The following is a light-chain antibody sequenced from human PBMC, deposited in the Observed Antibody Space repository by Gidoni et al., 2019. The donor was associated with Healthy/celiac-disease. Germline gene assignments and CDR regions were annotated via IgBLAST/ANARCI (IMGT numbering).Light chain of an antibody. CDR2: GAS. CDR3: QQYGNPWT. CDR1: QSVSSSY. Sequence: EIVLTQSPGTLSLSPGERATLSCRASQSVSSSYLAWYQQKPGQAPRLLIYGASSRATGIPDRFSGSGSGTDFTLTISRLEPEDFAVYYCQQYGNPWTFXQXTKVEIK. J-gene: IGKJ1*01. V-gene: IGKV3-20*01.